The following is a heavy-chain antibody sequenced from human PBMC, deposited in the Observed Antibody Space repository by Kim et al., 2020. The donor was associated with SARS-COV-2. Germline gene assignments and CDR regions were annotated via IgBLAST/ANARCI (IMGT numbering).Heavy chain of an antibody. V-gene: IGHV3-33*01. D-gene: IGHD1-26*01. Sequence: GGSLRLSCEASGFTFNSYGMHWVRQAPGKGLEWVAGIWYDGSNKYYADSAKGRFTISRDNSKNTAYLQMNSLRAEDTAVYYCARDTRVGANDYFDCWGQGTLVTVSS. J-gene: IGHJ4*02. CDR3: ARDTRVGANDYFDC. CDR1: GFTFNSYG. CDR2: IWYDGSNK.